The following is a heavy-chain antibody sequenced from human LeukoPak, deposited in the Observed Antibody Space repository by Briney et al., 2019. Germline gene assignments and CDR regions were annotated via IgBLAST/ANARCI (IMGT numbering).Heavy chain of an antibody. J-gene: IGHJ3*02. CDR1: GYTFTSYG. CDR2: ISAYNGNT. Sequence: ASVKVSRKASGYTFTSYGISWVRQAPGQGLEWMGWISAYNGNTNYAQRLQGRVTMTTDTSTSTAYMELRSLRSDDTAVYYCARDLRRWIRDALDIWGQGTMVTVSS. CDR3: ARDLRRWIRDALDI. D-gene: IGHD5-18*01. V-gene: IGHV1-18*01.